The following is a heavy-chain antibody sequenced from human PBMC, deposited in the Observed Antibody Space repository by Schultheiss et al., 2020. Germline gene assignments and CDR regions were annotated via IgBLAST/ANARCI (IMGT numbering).Heavy chain of an antibody. D-gene: IGHD2-15*01. J-gene: IGHJ6*02. CDR3: AREFGSCYRGCNYYYGMDV. Sequence: GGSLRLSCAASGFTFSDYYMSWIRQAPGKGLEWVSYISSSGSTIYYADSVKGRFTISRDNAKNSLYLQMNSLRAEDTAVYYCAREFGSCYRGCNYYYGMDVWGQGTTVTGSS. V-gene: IGHV3-11*01. CDR2: ISSSGSTI. CDR1: GFTFSDYY.